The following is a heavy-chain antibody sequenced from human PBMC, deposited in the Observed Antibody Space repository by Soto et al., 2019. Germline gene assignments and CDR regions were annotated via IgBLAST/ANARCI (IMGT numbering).Heavy chain of an antibody. J-gene: IGHJ6*03. V-gene: IGHV1-8*01. Sequence: QVQLVQSGAEVKKPGASVKVSCKASGYTFTSYDINWVRQATGQGLEWMGWMNPNSGNTGYAQKFQGRVTMTRNTSISTAYMELSSLRSEDTAVYYCARGRRIAVAGSYYYYMDVWGKGTTVTVSS. CDR2: MNPNSGNT. D-gene: IGHD6-19*01. CDR3: ARGRRIAVAGSYYYYMDV. CDR1: GYTFTSYD.